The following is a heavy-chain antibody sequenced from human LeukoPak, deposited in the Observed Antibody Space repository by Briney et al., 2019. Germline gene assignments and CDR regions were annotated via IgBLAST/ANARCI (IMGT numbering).Heavy chain of an antibody. V-gene: IGHV3-30*01. CDR2: ISSDGTNR. Sequence: PGRSLRLSCAASGFTFSGYALHWVRQAPGKGLEWVAVISSDGTNRYYADSVKGRFTISRDNSKNTVYLQMNSLRAEDTAVYYCARVSIFGVVIPPDYWGQGTLVAVSS. J-gene: IGHJ4*02. CDR3: ARVSIFGVVIPPDY. CDR1: GFTFSGYA. D-gene: IGHD3-3*02.